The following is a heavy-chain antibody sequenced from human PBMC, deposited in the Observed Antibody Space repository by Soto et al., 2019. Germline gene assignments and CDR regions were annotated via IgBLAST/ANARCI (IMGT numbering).Heavy chain of an antibody. CDR2: IYYSGST. V-gene: IGHV4-59*08. J-gene: IGHJ6*03. CDR3: ARHSITMVRGVINKRQPPYYYMDV. Sequence: SETLSLTCTVSGGSISSYYWSWIRQPPGKGLEWIGYIYYSGSTNYNPSLKSRVTISVDTSKNQFSLKLSSVTAADTAVYYCARHSITMVRGVINKRQPPYYYMDVWGKGTTVTVSS. D-gene: IGHD3-10*01. CDR1: GGSISSYY.